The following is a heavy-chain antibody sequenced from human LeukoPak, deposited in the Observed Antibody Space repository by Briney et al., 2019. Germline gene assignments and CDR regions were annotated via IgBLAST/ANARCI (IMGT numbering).Heavy chain of an antibody. D-gene: IGHD5/OR15-5a*01. CDR1: GGTFSSYA. V-gene: IGHV1-69*06. CDR2: IIPIFGTA. Sequence: VASVKVSCKASGGTFSSYAISWVRQAPGQGLEWMGGIIPIFGTANYAQKFQGRVTITADKSTSTAYMELSSLRSEDTAVYYCARDVSAGFDYWGQGTLVTVSS. CDR3: ARDVSAGFDY. J-gene: IGHJ4*02.